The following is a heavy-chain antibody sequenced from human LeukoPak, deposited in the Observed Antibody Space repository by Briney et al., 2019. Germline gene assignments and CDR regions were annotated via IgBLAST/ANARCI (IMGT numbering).Heavy chain of an antibody. Sequence: TGGSLRLSCAASGFTFSNYVMGWVRQAPGKGLEWVSAISGNSDGADYADSVRGRFTISRDNSKNTLYLHMSSLKVDDTAVYYCVKPKVKSFGGHDSWGQGIRVIVSS. CDR1: GFTFSNYV. CDR2: ISGNSDGA. D-gene: IGHD3-10*01. J-gene: IGHJ4*02. CDR3: VKPKVKSFGGHDS. V-gene: IGHV3-23*01.